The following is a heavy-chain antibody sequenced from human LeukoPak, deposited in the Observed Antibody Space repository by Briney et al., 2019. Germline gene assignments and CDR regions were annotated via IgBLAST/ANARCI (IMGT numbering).Heavy chain of an antibody. CDR1: GFTFSSYG. V-gene: IGHV3-30*18. J-gene: IGHJ4*02. CDR3: AKTAAGNYYFDY. Sequence: GGSLRLSCAASGFTFSSYGMHWVRQAPGKGLEGVAVISYDGSNNCYADSVKGRFTISRDNSKNTLYLQMNSLRAEDTAVYYCAKTAAGNYYFDYWGQGTLVTVSS. CDR2: ISYDGSNN. D-gene: IGHD6-13*01.